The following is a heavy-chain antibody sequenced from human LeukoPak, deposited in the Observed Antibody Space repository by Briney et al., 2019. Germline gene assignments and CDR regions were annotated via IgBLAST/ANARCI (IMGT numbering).Heavy chain of an antibody. CDR1: GYTFTTYC. D-gene: IGHD3/OR15-3a*01. CDR2: INPSGGST. Sequence: ASVKVSCKASGYTFTTYCMHWVRQAPGQGLEWTGIINPSGGSTSYAQKFQGRVTMTRDMSTSTVYMELSSLRSEDTAVYYCARDRRGWTTENFDYWGQGTLVTVSS. V-gene: IGHV1-46*01. J-gene: IGHJ4*02. CDR3: ARDRRGWTTENFDY.